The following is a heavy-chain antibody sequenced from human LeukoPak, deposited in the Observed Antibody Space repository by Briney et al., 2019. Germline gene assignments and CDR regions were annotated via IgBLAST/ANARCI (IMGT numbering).Heavy chain of an antibody. V-gene: IGHV3-7*01. CDR2: IKQDGSEK. Sequence: GGSLTLSCAASGFIFTSYWMTWVRQAPGKGLEWVANIKQDGSEKYYVDSVKGRFTISRDNAKNSLYLQMNSLRADDTAVYYCARVSSSGWDYYYYYYMDFWGKGTTVTVSS. J-gene: IGHJ6*03. CDR3: ARVSSSGWDYYYYYYMDF. CDR1: GFIFTSYW. D-gene: IGHD6-19*01.